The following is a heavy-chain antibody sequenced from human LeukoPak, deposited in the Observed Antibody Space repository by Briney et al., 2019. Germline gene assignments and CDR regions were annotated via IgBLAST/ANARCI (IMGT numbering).Heavy chain of an antibody. D-gene: IGHD1-1*01. CDR2: IYHSGST. Sequence: SETLSLTCAVSGGSISSSNWWSWIRPPPGKGLEWIGEIYHSGSTNYNPSLKSRVTISVDKSKTQFSLKLSSVTAADTAVYYCARDRGTWNDDGFDYWGQGTLVTVSS. J-gene: IGHJ4*02. V-gene: IGHV4-4*02. CDR3: ARDRGTWNDDGFDY. CDR1: GGSISSSNW.